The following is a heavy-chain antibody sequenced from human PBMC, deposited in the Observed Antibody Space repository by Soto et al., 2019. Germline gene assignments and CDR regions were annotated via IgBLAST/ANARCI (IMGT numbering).Heavy chain of an antibody. CDR2: ISGSGGST. CDR1: GFTFSSYA. J-gene: IGHJ4*02. CDR3: AKADSQYYDFWSGYWPY. D-gene: IGHD3-3*01. Sequence: GSLRLSCAASGFTFSSYAMSWVRQAPGEGLEWVSAISGSGGSTYYADSVKGRFTISRDNSKNTLYLQMNSLRAEDTAVYYCAKADSQYYDFWSGYWPYWGQGTLVTVSS. V-gene: IGHV3-23*01.